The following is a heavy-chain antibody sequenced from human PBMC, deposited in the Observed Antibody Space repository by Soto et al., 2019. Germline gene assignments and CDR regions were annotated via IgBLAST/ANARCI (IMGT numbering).Heavy chain of an antibody. CDR2: INAGNGKT. CDR1: GYTFTTYA. V-gene: IGHV1-3*01. Sequence: ASVKVSCKASGYTFTTYAMHWVRQASGQRLEWMGWINAGNGKTKYSQKFQGRVTITRDTSATTAYMELSSLRSEDTAVYYCARAGDDCSTTSCYMIDYWGQGTLVTVSS. D-gene: IGHD2-2*02. J-gene: IGHJ4*02. CDR3: ARAGDDCSTTSCYMIDY.